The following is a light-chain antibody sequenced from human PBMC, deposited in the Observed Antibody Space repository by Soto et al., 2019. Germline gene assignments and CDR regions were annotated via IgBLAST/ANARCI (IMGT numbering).Light chain of an antibody. Sequence: DIQMTQSPSSLSASVGDRVTITCRASQGISKYLGWYQQKPGKVPKLLIYAASTLQSGVPSRFSGSGSGTDFTLTISSLQPEDVATCYCQRYNSAPWTFGQGTKVEIK. CDR2: AAS. J-gene: IGKJ1*01. CDR3: QRYNSAPWT. V-gene: IGKV1-27*01. CDR1: QGISKY.